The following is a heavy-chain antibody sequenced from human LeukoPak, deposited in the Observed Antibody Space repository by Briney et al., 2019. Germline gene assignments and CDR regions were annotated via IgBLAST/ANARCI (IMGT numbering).Heavy chain of an antibody. CDR2: IYYSGNT. V-gene: IGHV4-39*01. Sequence: PSETLSLTCTVSGSSITSSSYYWGWIRQPPGKGLEWIGSIYYSGNTYYKPSLKSRVTISVDTSKNQFSLKLSSVTAADTAVYYCARHDGSNNLDYWGQGTLVTVSS. D-gene: IGHD1-14*01. CDR3: ARHDGSNNLDY. J-gene: IGHJ4*02. CDR1: GSSITSSSYY.